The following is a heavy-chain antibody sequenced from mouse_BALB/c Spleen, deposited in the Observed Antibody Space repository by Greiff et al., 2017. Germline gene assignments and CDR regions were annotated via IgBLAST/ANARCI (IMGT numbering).Heavy chain of an antibody. CDR3: ARDEGITTATFDY. D-gene: IGHD1-2*01. CDR2: IRNKANGYTT. J-gene: IGHJ2*01. V-gene: IGHV7-3*02. Sequence: DVQLVESGGGLVQPGGSLRLSCATSGFTFTDYYMSWVRQPPGKALEWLGFIRNKANGYTTEYSASVKGRFTISRDNSQSILYLQMNTLRAEDSATYYCARDEGITTATFDYWGQGTTLTVSS. CDR1: GFTFTDYY.